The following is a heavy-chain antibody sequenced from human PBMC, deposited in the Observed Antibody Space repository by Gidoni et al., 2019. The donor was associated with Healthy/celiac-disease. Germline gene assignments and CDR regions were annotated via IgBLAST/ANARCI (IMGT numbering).Heavy chain of an antibody. V-gene: IGHV3-23*01. J-gene: IGHJ4*02. D-gene: IGHD3-3*01. CDR2: ISVSGGST. CDR3: AKEGYDFWSGYYPPAVSPDY. Sequence: EVQLLESGGGLVQPGGSLRLSCAASGCTFSSYAMSWVRQAPGKGLEWVSAISVSGGSTYYADSVKGRFTISRDNSKNTLYLQMNSLRAEDTSVYYCAKEGYDFWSGYYPPAVSPDYWGQGTLVTVSS. CDR1: GCTFSSYA.